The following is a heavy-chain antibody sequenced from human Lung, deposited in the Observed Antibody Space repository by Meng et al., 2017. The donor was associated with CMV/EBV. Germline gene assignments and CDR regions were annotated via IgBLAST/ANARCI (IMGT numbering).Heavy chain of an antibody. CDR1: GFTFSSYE. CDR2: ISSSGSTI. CDR3: ARVPRSRYYYYGMDV. V-gene: IGHV3-48*03. J-gene: IGHJ6*02. D-gene: IGHD3-10*01. Sequence: GGSXRLXCAASGFTFSSYEMNWVRQAPGKGLEWVSYISSSGSTIYYADSVKGRFTISRDNAKNSLYLQMNSLRAEDTAVYYCARVPRSRYYYYGMDVWGQGXTVTV.